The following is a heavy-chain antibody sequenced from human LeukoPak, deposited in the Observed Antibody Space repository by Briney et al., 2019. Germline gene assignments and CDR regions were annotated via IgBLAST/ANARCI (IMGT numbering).Heavy chain of an antibody. CDR2: INSDGSST. Sequence: HPGGSLRLSCAASGFTFSSYWMHWVRQAPGKGLVWVSRINSDGSSTSYADSVKGRFTISRDNAKNTLYLQMNSLRAEDTAVYYCAKEGSRDDYGLPNWGQGTLVTVSS. CDR3: AKEGSRDDYGLPN. V-gene: IGHV3-74*01. CDR1: GFTFSSYW. J-gene: IGHJ4*02. D-gene: IGHD4-17*01.